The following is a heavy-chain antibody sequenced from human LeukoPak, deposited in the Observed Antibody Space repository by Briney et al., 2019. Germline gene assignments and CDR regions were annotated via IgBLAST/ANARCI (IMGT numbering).Heavy chain of an antibody. CDR1: GYSFIKYW. V-gene: IGHV5-51*01. J-gene: IGHJ4*02. CDR2: VYPGDSDI. CDR3: ARHFGYSGYDGDY. D-gene: IGHD5-12*01. Sequence: PGESLKISCKGSGYSFIKYWIAWVRQMPGKGLEWMGIVYPGDSDIRYSPSFQGRVTISADKSISTAYLQWSSLKASDTATYYCARHFGYSGYDGDYWGQGTLVTVSS.